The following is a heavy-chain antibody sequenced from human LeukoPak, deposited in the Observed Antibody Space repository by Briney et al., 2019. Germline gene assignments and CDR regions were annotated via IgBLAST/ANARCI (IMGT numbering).Heavy chain of an antibody. CDR3: ARDGYGYPPYYYHGMDV. CDR1: GYTFTSYA. V-gene: IGHV7-4-1*02. Sequence: ASVKVSCKASGYTFTSYAMNWVRQAPGQGLEWMGWINTNTGNPTYAQGFTGRFVFSLDTSVSTAYLQISSLKAEDTAVYYCARDGYGYPPYYYHGMDVWGQGTTVTVSS. D-gene: IGHD5-18*01. CDR2: INTNTGNP. J-gene: IGHJ6*02.